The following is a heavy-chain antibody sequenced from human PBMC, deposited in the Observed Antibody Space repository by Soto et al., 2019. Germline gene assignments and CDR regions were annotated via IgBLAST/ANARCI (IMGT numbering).Heavy chain of an antibody. Sequence: PXGSLRLSCEVSGFTXSAYGMHWVRQAPGKGLEWVAAISHDGTNKNYGDSVKGRFTISRDNSKKTLYLQMNSLRPEDTALYYCAKDEYYYSRSGYYIFDSWGQGTLVTVSS. J-gene: IGHJ4*02. CDR1: GFTXSAYG. CDR2: ISHDGTNK. V-gene: IGHV3-30*18. D-gene: IGHD3-22*01. CDR3: AKDEYYYSRSGYYIFDS.